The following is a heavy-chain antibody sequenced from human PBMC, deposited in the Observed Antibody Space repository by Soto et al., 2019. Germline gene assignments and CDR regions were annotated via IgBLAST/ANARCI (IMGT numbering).Heavy chain of an antibody. Sequence: SETLSLTCTGSGGSISSYYWSWIRQPPGKGLEWIGYIYYSGSTNYNPSLKSRVTISVDTSKNQFSLKLSSVTAADTAVYYCARGRRYYYDSRGYHGWFDPCGQATLVTVSS. CDR2: IYYSGST. CDR3: ARGRRYYYDSRGYHGWFDP. J-gene: IGHJ5*02. CDR1: GGSISSYY. D-gene: IGHD3-22*01. V-gene: IGHV4-59*12.